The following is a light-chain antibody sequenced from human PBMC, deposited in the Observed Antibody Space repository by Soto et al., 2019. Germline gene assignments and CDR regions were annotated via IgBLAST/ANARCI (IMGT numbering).Light chain of an antibody. J-gene: IGKJ4*01. CDR2: GSS. V-gene: IGKV3-20*01. CDR3: QQYGSSPLT. CDR1: QSVSRNY. Sequence: EIVLAQSPGTLSLSPGERATLSCRASQSVSRNYVAWYQHKPGQTPRLLIYGSSSRANGIPDRFRGSGSGTDFTLTVSRLEPEDFAVYFCQQYGSSPLTFGGGTKVDIK.